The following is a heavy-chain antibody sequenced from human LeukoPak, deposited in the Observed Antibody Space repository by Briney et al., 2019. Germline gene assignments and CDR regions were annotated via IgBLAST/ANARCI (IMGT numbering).Heavy chain of an antibody. CDR1: GFTFSNAW. CDR3: TTDVRTVSSGYPLGY. V-gene: IGHV3-15*01. D-gene: IGHD3-22*01. Sequence: GGSLRLSCAASGFTFSNAWMSWVRQAPGKGLEWVGRIKSKTDGGTTDYAAPVKGRFTISRDDSKNTLYLQMNSLKTEDTAVYYCTTDVRTVSSGYPLGYWGQGTLVTVSS. J-gene: IGHJ4*02. CDR2: IKSKTDGGTT.